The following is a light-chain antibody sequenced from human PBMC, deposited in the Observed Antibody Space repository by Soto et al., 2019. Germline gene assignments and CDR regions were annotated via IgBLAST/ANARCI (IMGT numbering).Light chain of an antibody. CDR2: DVS. J-gene: IGLJ2*01. Sequence: QSALTQPASVSGSPGQAITISCTGTSSDVGAYNYVSWYQQHPGKAPKLMLFDVSNRPSGVSDRFSGSKSGNTASLTISGLQAEDEADYYCSSFTTSNTAVFGGGTQLTVL. CDR3: SSFTTSNTAV. V-gene: IGLV2-14*01. CDR1: SSDVGAYNY.